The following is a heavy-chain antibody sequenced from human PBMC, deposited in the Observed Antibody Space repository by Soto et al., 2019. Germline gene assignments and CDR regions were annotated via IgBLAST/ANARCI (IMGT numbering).Heavy chain of an antibody. J-gene: IGHJ4*02. D-gene: IGHD3-10*01. CDR3: ARGSGRWLQKLDY. V-gene: IGHV3-33*01. CDR2: IWYDGSNK. Sequence: HPGGSLRLSCAASGFTFSSYGMHWVRQAPGKGLEGVAVIWYDGSNKYYADSVKGRFTISRDNSKNTLYLQMNSLRAEDTAVYYCARGSGRWLQKLDYWGQGTLVTVS. CDR1: GFTFSSYG.